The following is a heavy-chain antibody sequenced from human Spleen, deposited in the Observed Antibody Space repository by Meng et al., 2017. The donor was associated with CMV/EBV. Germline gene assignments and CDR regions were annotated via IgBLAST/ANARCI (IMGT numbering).Heavy chain of an antibody. V-gene: IGHV4-39*07. Sequence: ESLKISCTVSGGSIRSNTYYWGWIRQPPGKGLEWIGSIYYSGSTYYNPSLKSRVTISVDTSKNQFSLKLSSVTAADTAVYYCAVIAVAGTGYWGQGTLVTVSS. CDR2: IYYSGST. CDR1: GGSIRSNTYY. CDR3: AVIAVAGTGY. D-gene: IGHD6-19*01. J-gene: IGHJ4*02.